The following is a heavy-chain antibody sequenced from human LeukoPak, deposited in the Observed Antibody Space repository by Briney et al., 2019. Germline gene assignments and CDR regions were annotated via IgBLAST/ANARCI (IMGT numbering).Heavy chain of an antibody. CDR2: INSDGRTT. Sequence: PGGSLRLSCAAFGFPLSSYAMSWVRQAPGKGLVWVSRINSDGRTTSYADSVKGRFTISRDNAKNTLYLQMNSLRAEDTAVYYCATNYDSSAYGVFDPWGQGTLVTVSS. CDR1: GFPLSSYA. V-gene: IGHV3-74*01. CDR3: ATNYDSSAYGVFDP. D-gene: IGHD3-22*01. J-gene: IGHJ5*02.